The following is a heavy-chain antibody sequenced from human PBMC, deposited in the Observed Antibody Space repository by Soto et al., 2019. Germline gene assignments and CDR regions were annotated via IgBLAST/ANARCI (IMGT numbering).Heavy chain of an antibody. J-gene: IGHJ4*02. Sequence: EVQLVESGGGLTQPGGSLRLSCVASGFTFSSYSMNWVRQAPGKGLEWVSCISSSSRTIYYADSVKGRFTISRDNAKNSLYLQRNGLRAEDTAVYYCGRGNSADAVMITEGWGQGTLVTVSS. CDR1: GFTFSSYS. V-gene: IGHV3-48*01. CDR3: GRGNSADAVMITEG. D-gene: IGHD3-16*01. CDR2: ISSSSRTI.